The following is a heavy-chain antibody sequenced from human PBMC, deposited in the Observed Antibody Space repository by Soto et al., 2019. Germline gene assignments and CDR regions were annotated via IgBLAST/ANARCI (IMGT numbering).Heavy chain of an antibody. V-gene: IGHV4-34*01. Sequence: TLSLTCAVYGGSFSGYYWSWIRQPPGKGLEWIGEINHSGSTNYNPSLKSRVTISVDTSKNQFSLKLSSVTAADTAVYYCARGRGEYSSSSGSNWFDPWGQGTLVTVSS. CDR2: INHSGST. CDR3: ARGRGEYSSSSGSNWFDP. J-gene: IGHJ5*02. CDR1: GGSFSGYY. D-gene: IGHD6-6*01.